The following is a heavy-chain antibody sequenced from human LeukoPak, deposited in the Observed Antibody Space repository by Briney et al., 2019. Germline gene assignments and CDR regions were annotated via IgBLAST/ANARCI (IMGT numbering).Heavy chain of an antibody. CDR2: ISSSGSCI. CDR3: AKDPKVGAGYFDS. J-gene: IGHJ4*02. V-gene: IGHV3-23*01. D-gene: IGHD1-26*01. CDR1: RFTFTKDW. Sequence: VGSLRLSCASSRFTFTKDWMSWVARAPGKGREWFSCISSSGSCINYADSVKGRITISRDNSKNTLYLQMNSLRVEDTAVYYCAKDPKVGAGYFDSWGQGTLVTVSS.